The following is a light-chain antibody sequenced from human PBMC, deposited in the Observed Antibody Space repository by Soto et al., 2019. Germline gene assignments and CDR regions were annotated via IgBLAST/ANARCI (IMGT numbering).Light chain of an antibody. CDR2: GAS. CDR1: QSVSSSY. V-gene: IGKV3-20*01. Sequence: EIVLTQSPGTLSLSPGEIATLSCRASQSVSSSYLAWYQQKPGQAPRLLIYGASSRATGIADRFSGSGSGTDFTLTISRLEPEDVAVYYCQQYGSSPGTFGQGTKVEIK. J-gene: IGKJ1*01. CDR3: QQYGSSPGT.